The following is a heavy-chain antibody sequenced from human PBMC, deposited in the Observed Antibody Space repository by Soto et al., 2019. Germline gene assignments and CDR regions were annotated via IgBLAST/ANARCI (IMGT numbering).Heavy chain of an antibody. CDR2: IYHSGST. V-gene: IGHV4-30-2*01. D-gene: IGHD2-2*01. Sequence: SETLSLTCAVSGGSISSGGYSWSWIRQPPGKGLEWIGYIYHSGSTYYNPSLKSRVTISVDRSKNQFSLKLSSVTAADTAVYYCARGDPLFVVVPAAMPNYGMDVWGQGTTVTVSS. CDR3: ARGDPLFVVVPAAMPNYGMDV. J-gene: IGHJ6*02. CDR1: GGSISSGGYS.